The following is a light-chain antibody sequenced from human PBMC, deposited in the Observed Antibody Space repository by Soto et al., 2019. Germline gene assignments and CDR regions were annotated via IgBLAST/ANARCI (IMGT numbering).Light chain of an antibody. J-gene: IGKJ5*01. CDR3: QQRNMWPIT. CDR1: QSFRGL. Sequence: EVVVTHSPVTLSLSPGERATLSCRASQSFRGLLAWYQQKPGQAPRLLIYDAYNRATGIPPRFSGSGSGTDFTLTISSLEPEDSAVYYCQQRNMWPITFGQETRLEIK. CDR2: DAY. V-gene: IGKV3-11*01.